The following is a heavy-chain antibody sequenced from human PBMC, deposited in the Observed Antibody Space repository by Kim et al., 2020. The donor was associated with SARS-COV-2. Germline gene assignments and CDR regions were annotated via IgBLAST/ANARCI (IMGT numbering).Heavy chain of an antibody. Sequence: GKGRFTISRDKSKQTLYLQMNSLRAEDTAVYYCAKDYYDSSTTFYYGMDVWGQGTTVTVSS. V-gene: IGHV3-23*01. D-gene: IGHD3-22*01. J-gene: IGHJ6*02. CDR3: AKDYYDSSTTFYYGMDV.